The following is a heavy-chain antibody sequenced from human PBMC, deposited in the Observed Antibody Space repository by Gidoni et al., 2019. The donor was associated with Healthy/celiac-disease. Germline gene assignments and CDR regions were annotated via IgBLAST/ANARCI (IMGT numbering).Heavy chain of an antibody. CDR2: ISGSGGCT. CDR1: GFTFSSYA. V-gene: IGHV3-23*01. Sequence: EVQLLESGGGLVQPGGSLRLSCAASGFTFSSYAMNWVRQAPGKGLEWVSAISGSGGCTDYADSVKGRFTISRDNSKNTLYLQMNSLRAEDTAVYYCAKCARKIPRGYEDYWDQGTLVTVSS. CDR3: AKCARKIPRGYEDY. J-gene: IGHJ4*02. D-gene: IGHD5-12*01.